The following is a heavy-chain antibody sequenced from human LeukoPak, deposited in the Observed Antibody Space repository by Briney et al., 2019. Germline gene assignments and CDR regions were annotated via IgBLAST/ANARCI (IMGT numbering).Heavy chain of an antibody. V-gene: IGHV4-39*01. CDR3: ASKQWVYYYMDV. D-gene: IGHD1-26*01. CDR1: GGSISSSNYY. CDR2: ISYSGTT. Sequence: TPSETLSLTCTVSGGSISSSNYYWCWIHQPPGKGLEWIGSISYSGTTYYNPSLKSRVTIFVDTSKNQFSLKLSSVTAADTAVYYCASKQWVYYYMDVWGKGTTVTVSS. J-gene: IGHJ6*03.